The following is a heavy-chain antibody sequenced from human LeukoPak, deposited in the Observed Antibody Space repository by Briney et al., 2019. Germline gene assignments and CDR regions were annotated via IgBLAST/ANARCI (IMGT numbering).Heavy chain of an antibody. CDR2: ISSSGSRT. D-gene: IGHD3-16*01. Sequence: PGGSLRLSCAASGFVFSDYAMHWVRQAPGKGLEYVSSISSSGSRTFYANSVKGRFFISRGNSKNTLHLQMGSLRTEDMAVYHCARVTIAGAFYDDYMDVWGKGTAVTVSS. CDR3: ARVTIAGAFYDDYMDV. CDR1: GFVFSDYA. V-gene: IGHV3-64*01. J-gene: IGHJ6*03.